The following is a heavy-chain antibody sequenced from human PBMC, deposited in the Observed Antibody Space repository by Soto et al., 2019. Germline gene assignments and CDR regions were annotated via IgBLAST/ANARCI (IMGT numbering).Heavy chain of an antibody. CDR1: GYTFTSYG. CDR2: ISAYNGNT. J-gene: IGHJ6*02. CDR3: ARSNSSSWYYYGMDV. D-gene: IGHD6-13*01. Sequence: GASVKVSCKASGYTFTSYGISWVRQAPGQGLEWMGWISAYNGNTNYAQKLQGRVTMTTDTSTSTAYMELRSLRSDDTAVYYCARSNSSSWYYYGMDVWGQGTTVTVSS. V-gene: IGHV1-18*01.